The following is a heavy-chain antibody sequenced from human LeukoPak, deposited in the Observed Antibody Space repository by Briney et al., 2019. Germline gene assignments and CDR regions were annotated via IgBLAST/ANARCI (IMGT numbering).Heavy chain of an antibody. CDR3: ARVELWDSSGYYLYYFDY. V-gene: IGHV1-2*06. Sequence: GASVKVSCKASGYTFTGYYMHWVRQAPGQGLEWMGRINPNSGGTNYAQKFQGRVTMTRDTSISTAYMELSRLRSDDTAVYYCARVELWDSSGYYLYYFDYWGQGTLVTVSS. CDR1: GYTFTGYY. D-gene: IGHD3-22*01. J-gene: IGHJ4*02. CDR2: INPNSGGT.